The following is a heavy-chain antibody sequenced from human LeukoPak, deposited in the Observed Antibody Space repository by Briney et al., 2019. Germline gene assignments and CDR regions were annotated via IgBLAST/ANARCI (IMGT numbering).Heavy chain of an antibody. CDR2: IDTNTGNP. J-gene: IGHJ4*02. Sequence: ASVKVSCKASGNTFSSNAINWVRQAPGQGLEWMGWIDTNTGNPTYAQGFTGQFVFSLDTSVSTAYLQISSLKAEDTAEYFCARGYDSSGYFSDWGQGTLVTVSS. D-gene: IGHD3-22*01. CDR3: ARGYDSSGYFSD. CDR1: GNTFSSNA. V-gene: IGHV7-4-1*02.